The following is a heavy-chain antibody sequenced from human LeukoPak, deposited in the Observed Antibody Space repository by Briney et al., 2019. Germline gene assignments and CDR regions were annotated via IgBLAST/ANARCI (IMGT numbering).Heavy chain of an antibody. CDR3: AKDHRRITIFGVATWGAFDI. Sequence: GGSLRLSCPASGFTFSSYAMSWVRQAPGKGLEWVSAISGSGGSTYYADSVKGRFTISRDNSKNTLYLQMNSLRAEDTAVYYCAKDHRRITIFGVATWGAFDIWGQGTMVTVSS. CDR2: ISGSGGST. V-gene: IGHV3-23*01. J-gene: IGHJ3*02. CDR1: GFTFSSYA. D-gene: IGHD3-3*01.